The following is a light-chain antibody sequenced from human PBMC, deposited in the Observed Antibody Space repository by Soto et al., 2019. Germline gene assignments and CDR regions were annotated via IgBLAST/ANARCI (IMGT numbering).Light chain of an antibody. J-gene: IGLJ1*01. Sequence: QSVLTQPPSASGSPGQSVTISCTGTSSDVGGYNYVSWYQQNPGRAPKLMIYEVSKRPSGVPDRFSGSKSGNTASLTVSGLQTEDEADYYCSSYAGSNNQVFGTGTKVTVL. CDR1: SSDVGGYNY. V-gene: IGLV2-8*01. CDR2: EVS. CDR3: SSYAGSNNQV.